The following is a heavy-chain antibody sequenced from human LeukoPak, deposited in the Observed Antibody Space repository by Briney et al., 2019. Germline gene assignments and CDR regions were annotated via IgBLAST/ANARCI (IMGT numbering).Heavy chain of an antibody. CDR1: GFTFSTYG. CDR2: IRYDGSNK. CDR3: ARGDGYNFGLHDY. D-gene: IGHD5-24*01. V-gene: IGHV3-33*01. Sequence: WGSLRLSCAASGFTFSTYGMHWVRQAPGKGLEWVAVIRYDGSNKYYADSVKGRFTISRDNSKNTLYLQMNSLRAEDTAVYYCARGDGYNFGLHDYWGQGTLVTASS. J-gene: IGHJ4*02.